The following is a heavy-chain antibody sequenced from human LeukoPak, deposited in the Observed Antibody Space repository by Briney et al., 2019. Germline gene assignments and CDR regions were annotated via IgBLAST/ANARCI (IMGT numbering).Heavy chain of an antibody. D-gene: IGHD4-17*01. Sequence: ASVKVSCKASGYTFTGYYMHWVRQAPGQGLEWMGWINPNSGGTNYAQKFQGRVTMTRDTSISTAYMELSRLRSDDTAVYYCARPTGTVTTTDYWGQGTLVTVSS. V-gene: IGHV1-2*02. CDR2: INPNSGGT. CDR3: ARPTGTVTTTDY. J-gene: IGHJ4*02. CDR1: GYTFTGYY.